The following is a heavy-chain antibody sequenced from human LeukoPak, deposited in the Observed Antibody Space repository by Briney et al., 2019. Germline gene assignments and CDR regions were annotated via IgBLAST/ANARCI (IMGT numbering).Heavy chain of an antibody. J-gene: IGHJ4*02. CDR2: IYYSGST. Sequence: PSETLSLTCTVSGSSISSSSYYWGWIRQPPGKGLEWIGSIYYSGSTYYNPSLKSRVTISVDTSKNQFSLKLTSVTAADTAVYYCARWAPYYNILTGSHEPGGLVDYWGQGTLVTVSS. CDR3: ARWAPYYNILTGSHEPGGLVDY. CDR1: GSSISSSSYY. V-gene: IGHV4-39*07. D-gene: IGHD3-9*01.